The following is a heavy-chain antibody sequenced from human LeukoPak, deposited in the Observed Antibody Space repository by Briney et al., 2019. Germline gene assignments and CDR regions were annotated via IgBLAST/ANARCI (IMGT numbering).Heavy chain of an antibody. J-gene: IGHJ4*02. CDR1: GFTFSSYS. CDR3: ARDGGYRAIDY. D-gene: IGHD5-12*01. CDR2: ISSSSSYI. Sequence: GGSLRLSCAASGFTFSSYSMNWVRQAPGKGLEWVSSISSSSSYIYYADSVKSRFTISRDNAKNSLYLQMNSLRAEDTAVYYCARDGGYRAIDYWGQGTLVTVSS. V-gene: IGHV3-21*01.